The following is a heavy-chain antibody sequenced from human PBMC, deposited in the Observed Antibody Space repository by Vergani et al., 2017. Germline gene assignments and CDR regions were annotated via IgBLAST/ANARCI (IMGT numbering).Heavy chain of an antibody. CDR3: AREKAAAAGPYDYYGMDV. J-gene: IGHJ6*02. D-gene: IGHD6-13*01. CDR2: IYYSGST. CDR1: GGSISSGDYY. V-gene: IGHV4-30-4*08. Sequence: QVQLQESGPGLVKPSQTLSLTCTVSGGSISSGDYYWSWIRQPPGKGLEWIGYIYYSGSTYYNPSLKSRVTISVDTSKNQFSLKRSSVTAADTAVYYCAREKAAAAGPYDYYGMDVWGQGTTVTVSS.